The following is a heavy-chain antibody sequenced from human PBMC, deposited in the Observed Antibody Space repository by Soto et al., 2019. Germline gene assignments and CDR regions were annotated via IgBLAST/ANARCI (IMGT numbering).Heavy chain of an antibody. CDR1: GFTFGSYA. Sequence: PGGSLRLCCEASGFTFGSYAMTWVRQAPGKGLEWVSGITGSGGDTYYADSVKGRFTISRDNSKNTVYLQMDSLRAEDTAVYYCAKDIGFCSGGICYPKKFDSWGQGTLVSGSS. CDR3: AKDIGFCSGGICYPKKFDS. J-gene: IGHJ4*02. CDR2: ITGSGGDT. V-gene: IGHV3-23*01. D-gene: IGHD2-15*01.